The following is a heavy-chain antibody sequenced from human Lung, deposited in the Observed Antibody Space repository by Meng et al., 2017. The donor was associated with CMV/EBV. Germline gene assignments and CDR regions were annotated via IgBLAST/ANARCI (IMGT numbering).Heavy chain of an antibody. CDR2: ISYDGSNK. J-gene: IGHJ6*02. V-gene: IGHV3-30*04. Sequence: SCAASGFTFSSCAMHWVRQAPGKGLEWVAVISYDGSNKYYADSVQGRFTISRDNSKNTLYVQMNSLRAEDTAVYYCARTFGVDYYAMDVWGQGSXVTVSS. CDR1: GFTFSSCA. D-gene: IGHD3-3*01. CDR3: ARTFGVDYYAMDV.